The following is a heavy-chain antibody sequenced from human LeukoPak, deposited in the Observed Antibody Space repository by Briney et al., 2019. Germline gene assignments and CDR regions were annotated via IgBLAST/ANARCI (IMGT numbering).Heavy chain of an antibody. D-gene: IGHD3-10*01. CDR3: ARGAFLQWFGEDYMDV. J-gene: IGHJ6*03. V-gene: IGHV4-61*02. CDR2: IYTSGST. CDR1: GGSISSGSYY. Sequence: KTSQTLSLTCTVSGGSISSGSYYWSWIRQPAGKGLEWIGRIYTSGSTNYNPSLKSRVTMSVDTSKNQFSLKLSSVTAADTAVYYCARGAFLQWFGEDYMDVWGKGTTVTVSS.